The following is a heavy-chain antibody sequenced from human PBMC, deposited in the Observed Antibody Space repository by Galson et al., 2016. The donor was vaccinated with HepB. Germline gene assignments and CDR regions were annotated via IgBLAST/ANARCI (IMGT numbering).Heavy chain of an antibody. D-gene: IGHD4-11*01. Sequence: SETLSLTCSVSDGSINNYYWNWIRQPPGKGLEWIGYVYSSGSTDYNSSLKGRVIISVDTSKNHFSLKLTSVTAADTAVYYCARGYSRSWYPTWFDLWGQGILVTVSS. CDR1: DGSINNYY. CDR2: VYSSGST. CDR3: ARGYSRSWYPTWFDL. V-gene: IGHV4-59*01. J-gene: IGHJ5*02.